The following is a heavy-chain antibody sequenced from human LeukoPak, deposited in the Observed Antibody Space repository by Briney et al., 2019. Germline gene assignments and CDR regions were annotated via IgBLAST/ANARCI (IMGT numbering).Heavy chain of an antibody. D-gene: IGHD3-3*01. CDR3: GVREYYDFWSGYYY. V-gene: IGHV3-23*01. J-gene: IGHJ4*02. Sequence: SGGSLRLSCAASGFTFSSYAMSWVRQAPGKGLEWVSAISGSGGSTYYADSVKGRFTISRDNSKNTLYLQMNSLRAEDTAVYYCGVREYYDFWSGYYYWGQGTLVTVSS. CDR2: ISGSGGST. CDR1: GFTFSSYA.